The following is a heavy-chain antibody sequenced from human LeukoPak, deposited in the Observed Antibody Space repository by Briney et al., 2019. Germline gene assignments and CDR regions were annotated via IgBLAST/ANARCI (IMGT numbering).Heavy chain of an antibody. D-gene: IGHD3-3*01. CDR2: INPNSGGT. CDR1: GYTFSGYY. J-gene: IGHJ5*02. Sequence: GSVKVSCKASGYTFSGYYMHWVRPAPGQGLEWMGWINPNSGGTNYAQKLQGRVTMTRETSISTAYMELSRLRSDDTAVYYCASVTISEGDNWFDPWGQGTLVTVSS. V-gene: IGHV1-2*02. CDR3: ASVTISEGDNWFDP.